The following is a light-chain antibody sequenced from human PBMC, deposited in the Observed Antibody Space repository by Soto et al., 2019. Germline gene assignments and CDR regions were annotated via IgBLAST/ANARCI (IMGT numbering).Light chain of an antibody. J-gene: IGKJ1*01. Sequence: EIVLAQSPGTLSLSPGERGTLSCRASQTVSSNFLAWYQQKPGQAPRLLIFDASTRATGIPDRFTGSGSGTDFTLTISRLEPEDFAVYYCQFYGDLSKTFGQETKVEI. CDR1: QTVSSNF. CDR2: DAS. CDR3: QFYGDLSKT. V-gene: IGKV3-20*01.